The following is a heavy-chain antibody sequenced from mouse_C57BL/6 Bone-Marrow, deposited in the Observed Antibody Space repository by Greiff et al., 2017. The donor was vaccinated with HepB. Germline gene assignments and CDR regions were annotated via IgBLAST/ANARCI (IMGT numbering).Heavy chain of an antibody. D-gene: IGHD2-3*01. J-gene: IGHJ2*01. CDR3: ARDGYQSYYFDY. Sequence: EVMLVESGGGLVKPGGSLKLSCAASGFTFSDYGMHWVRQAPEKGLEWVAYISSGSSTIYYADKVKGRFTISRDNAKNTLFLQMTSLRSEDTAMYYCARDGYQSYYFDYWGQGTTLTVSS. CDR2: ISSGSSTI. CDR1: GFTFSDYG. V-gene: IGHV5-17*01.